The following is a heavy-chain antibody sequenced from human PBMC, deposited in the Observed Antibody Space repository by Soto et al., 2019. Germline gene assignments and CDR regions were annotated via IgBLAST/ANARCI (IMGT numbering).Heavy chain of an antibody. CDR2: IYHSGST. J-gene: IGHJ4*02. D-gene: IGHD6-13*01. CDR3: ARVSLMAAAVHFDY. CDR1: GGSISSSNW. V-gene: IGHV4-4*02. Sequence: QVQLQESGPGLVKPSGTLSLTCAVSGGSISSSNWWSWVRHPPGKGLEWIGEIYHSGSTNYNPSLRSRVTISVDKSKNQFSLKLSSVTAADTAVYYCARVSLMAAAVHFDYWGQGTLVTVSS.